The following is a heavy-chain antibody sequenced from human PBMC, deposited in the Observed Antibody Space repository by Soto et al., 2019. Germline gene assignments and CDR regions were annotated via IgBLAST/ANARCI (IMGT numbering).Heavy chain of an antibody. V-gene: IGHV3-30-3*01. CDR1: GFTFSSYA. J-gene: IGHJ2*01. CDR3: ARGPLWGTAMVLWYFDL. CDR2: ISYDGSNK. Sequence: QVQLVESGGGVVQPGRSLRLSCAASGFTFSSYAMHWVRQAPGKGLEWVAVISYDGSNKYYADSVKGRFTISRDNSKNTRYLQMNSLRAEDTAVYYCARGPLWGTAMVLWYFDLWGRGTLVTVSS. D-gene: IGHD5-18*01.